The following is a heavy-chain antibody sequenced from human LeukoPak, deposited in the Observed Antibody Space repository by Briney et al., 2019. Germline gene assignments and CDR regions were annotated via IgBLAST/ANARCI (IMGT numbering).Heavy chain of an antibody. CDR2: IWYDGSNK. J-gene: IGHJ5*02. CDR1: GFTFSSYG. D-gene: IGHD6-13*01. V-gene: IGHV3-33*01. CDR3: XRGNGYSTLNWFDP. Sequence: GGSLRLSCAASGFTFSSYGMHWVRQAPGKGLEWVAVIWYDGSNKYYADSVKGRFTISRDNSKNTLYLQMNSLRAEDTAVYYXXRGNGYSTLNWFDPWGQGTLVTVSS.